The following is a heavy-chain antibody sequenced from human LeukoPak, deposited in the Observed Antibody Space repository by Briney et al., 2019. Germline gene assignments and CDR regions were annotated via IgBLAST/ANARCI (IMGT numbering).Heavy chain of an antibody. J-gene: IGHJ4*02. CDR1: GYTFTGYH. CDR2: INPNTGET. V-gene: IGHV1-2*06. D-gene: IGHD6-13*01. CDR3: ARDQGSLTRSWYTGY. Sequence: ASVKLSCKASGYTFTGYHIHWVRQAPGQGLEWMGRINPNTGETNFAQKFQGRVTMTRDTSITTAYMELSSLRPDDTAVYFCARDQGSLTRSWYTGYWGQGTQVTVSS.